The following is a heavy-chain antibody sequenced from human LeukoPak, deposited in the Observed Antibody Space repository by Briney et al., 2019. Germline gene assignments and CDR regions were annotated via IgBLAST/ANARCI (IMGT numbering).Heavy chain of an antibody. V-gene: IGHV1-69*06. CDR2: IIAIFGTA. Sequence: SVKVSCKASGDTFSNSAISWVRQAPGQGLEWMGGIIAIFGTANYAQKFQGRVTITADKSTSTAYMELSSMRSEDTAVYYCARDWIQLRYYFDYWGQGTLVTVSS. CDR3: ARDWIQLRYYFDY. CDR1: GDTFSNSA. J-gene: IGHJ4*02. D-gene: IGHD5-18*01.